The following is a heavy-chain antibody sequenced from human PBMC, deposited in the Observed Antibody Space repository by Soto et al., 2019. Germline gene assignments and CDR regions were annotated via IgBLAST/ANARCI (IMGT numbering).Heavy chain of an antibody. CDR1: GFTFSSYG. CDR2: IWYDGSNK. CDR3: ARDRYGMDV. V-gene: IGHV3-33*01. J-gene: IGHJ6*02. Sequence: QVQLVESGGCVVQPGRSLRLSCAASGFTFSSYGTHWVRQAPGKGLEWVVVIWYDGSNKYYADSVKGRFTISRDNSKNTLYLQMNSLRAEDTAVYYCARDRYGMDVWGQGTTVTVSS.